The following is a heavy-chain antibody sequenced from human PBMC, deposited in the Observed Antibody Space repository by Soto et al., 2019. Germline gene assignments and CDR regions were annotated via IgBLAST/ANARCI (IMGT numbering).Heavy chain of an antibody. V-gene: IGHV4-4*02. J-gene: IGHJ6*02. D-gene: IGHD3-9*01. Sequence: QVQLQESGPGLVKPSGTLSLTCAVSGGSISSSNWWSWVRQPPGKGLEWIGEIYHSGSTNYNPSLKSRVTRSVDKSKNQFSLKLSSVTAADTAVYYCARPPYYEILTGYYYGMDVWGQGTTVTVSS. CDR3: ARPPYYEILTGYYYGMDV. CDR2: IYHSGST. CDR1: GGSISSSNW.